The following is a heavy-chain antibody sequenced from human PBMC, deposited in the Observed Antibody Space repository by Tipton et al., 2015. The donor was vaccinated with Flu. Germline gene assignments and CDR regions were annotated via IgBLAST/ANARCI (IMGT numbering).Heavy chain of an antibody. J-gene: IGHJ4*02. V-gene: IGHV4-38-2*01. CDR2: IYHSGST. CDR3: ARYAYDYTIH. Sequence: TLSLTCAVSGYSLSSGYYWGWIRQPPEKGLEWIGSIYHSGSTFYNPSLKSRVIISVDTSKNHFSLRLSSVTAADTAVYYCARYAYDYTIHWGQGTLVTVSS. CDR1: GYSLSSGYY. D-gene: IGHD3-16*01.